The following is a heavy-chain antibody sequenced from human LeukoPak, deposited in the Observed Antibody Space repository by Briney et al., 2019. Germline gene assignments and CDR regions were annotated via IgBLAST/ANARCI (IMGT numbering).Heavy chain of an antibody. Sequence: GVSLRLSCAASGFTFNSYGMHWVPQAPGKGLEWVAIIWYDGSGKYYADSVKGRFTISRDNSKNTLYLQMNSLRAEDTAVYYCARGGNMVRGVIDFDYWGQGTLATVSS. J-gene: IGHJ4*02. CDR3: ARGGNMVRGVIDFDY. CDR1: GFTFNSYG. CDR2: IWYDGSGK. D-gene: IGHD3-10*01. V-gene: IGHV3-33*01.